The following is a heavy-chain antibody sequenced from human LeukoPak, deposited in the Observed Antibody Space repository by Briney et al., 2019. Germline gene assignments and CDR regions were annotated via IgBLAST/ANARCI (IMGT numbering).Heavy chain of an antibody. CDR3: ARTYYYDSSGYGY. J-gene: IGHJ4*02. CDR2: IYHSGST. V-gene: IGHV4-39*07. Sequence: PSETLSLTCTVSGDSISSDTYYWGWIRQPPGKGLEWIGGIYHSGSTNYNPSLKSRVTISVDKSKNQFSLKLSSVTAADTAVYYCARTYYYDSSGYGYWGQGTLVTVSS. D-gene: IGHD3-22*01. CDR1: GDSISSDTYY.